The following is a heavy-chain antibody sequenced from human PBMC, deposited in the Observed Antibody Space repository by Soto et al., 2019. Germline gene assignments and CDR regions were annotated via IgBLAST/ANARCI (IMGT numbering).Heavy chain of an antibody. CDR2: ISGSGGST. D-gene: IGHD5-18*01. CDR1: GFTFSSYA. CDR3: ANSGYSYGFRGAFDI. V-gene: IGHV3-23*01. J-gene: IGHJ3*02. Sequence: PGGSLRLSCAASGFTFSSYAMSWVRQAPGKGLEWVSAISGSGGSTYYADSVKGRFTISRHNSKNTLYLQMNSLRAEDTAVYYCANSGYSYGFRGAFDIWGQGTMVTVSS.